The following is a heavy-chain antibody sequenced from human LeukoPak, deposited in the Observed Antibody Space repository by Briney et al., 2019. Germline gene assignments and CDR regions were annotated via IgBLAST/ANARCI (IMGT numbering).Heavy chain of an antibody. V-gene: IGHV4-38-2*02. Sequence: PSETLSLTCTVSGYSISSGYYWGWIRQPPGKGLEWIGSIYHSGSTYYNPSLKSRVTISVDTSKNQFSLKLSSVTAADTAVYYCARVKGAEYFQHWGQGTLVTVSS. J-gene: IGHJ1*01. CDR2: IYHSGST. CDR3: ARVKGAEYFQH. CDR1: GYSISSGYY.